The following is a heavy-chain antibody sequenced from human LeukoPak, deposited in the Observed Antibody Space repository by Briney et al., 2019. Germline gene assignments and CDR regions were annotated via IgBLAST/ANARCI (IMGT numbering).Heavy chain of an antibody. CDR3: AVYDSSGYLFNYYYGMDV. V-gene: IGHV4-34*01. CDR1: GGSFSGYY. D-gene: IGHD3-22*01. CDR2: INHSGST. Sequence: SETLSLTCAVYGGSFSGYYWSWIRQPPGKGLEWIGEINHSGSTNYNPSLKSRVTISVDTSKNQFSLKLSSVTAADTAVYCCAVYDSSGYLFNYYYGMDVWGQGTTVTVSS. J-gene: IGHJ6*02.